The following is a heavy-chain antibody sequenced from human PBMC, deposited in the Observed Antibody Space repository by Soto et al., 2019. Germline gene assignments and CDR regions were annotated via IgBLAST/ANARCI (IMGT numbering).Heavy chain of an antibody. Sequence: GESLKISCKGSGYSFTSYWIGWVRQRPGKGLEWMGIIYPGPSDIRYNPSFQDQLTISADKSISTAYLQWSGLEASDSAMFYCATQMATSQDAFDIWGQGTMVTVSS. CDR1: GYSFTSYW. CDR3: ATQMATSQDAFDI. V-gene: IGHV5-51*01. J-gene: IGHJ3*02. CDR2: IYPGPSDI. D-gene: IGHD5-12*01.